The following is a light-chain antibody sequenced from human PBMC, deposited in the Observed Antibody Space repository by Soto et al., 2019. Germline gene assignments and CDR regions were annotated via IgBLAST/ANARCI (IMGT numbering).Light chain of an antibody. CDR1: QSVSSN. J-gene: IGKJ1*01. CDR3: QQRSNWPRT. CDR2: GAS. V-gene: IGKV3-15*01. Sequence: EFVLTQSPGTLSLSPGERATLSCRASQSVSSNLAWYQQKPGQAPRLLIYGASTRATGIPARFSGGGSGTEFTLTISSLQSEDFAVYYCQQRSNWPRTFGQGTKVDIK.